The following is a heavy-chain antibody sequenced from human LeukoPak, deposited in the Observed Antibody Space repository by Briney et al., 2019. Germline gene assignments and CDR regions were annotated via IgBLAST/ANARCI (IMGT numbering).Heavy chain of an antibody. J-gene: IGHJ6*04. Sequence: ASVKVSCKVSGYSLTELSMHWVRQAPGKGLERMGGFDPEDGETIYAQKFQGRVTMTEDTSTDTAYMELSSLRSEDTAVYHCATLWFGELFPIMDVWGKGTTVTVSS. D-gene: IGHD3-10*01. V-gene: IGHV1-24*01. CDR1: GYSLTELS. CDR3: ATLWFGELFPIMDV. CDR2: FDPEDGET.